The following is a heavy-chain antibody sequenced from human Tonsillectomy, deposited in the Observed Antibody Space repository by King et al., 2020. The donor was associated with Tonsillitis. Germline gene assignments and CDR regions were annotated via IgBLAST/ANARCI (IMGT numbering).Heavy chain of an antibody. J-gene: IGHJ4*02. D-gene: IGHD4-17*01. CDR2: IYYSGST. V-gene: IGHV4-39*07. CDR3: ARRGYGDPLFDY. CDR1: GGSISSRSYY. Sequence: QLQLQESGPGPVKPSETLSLTCTVSGGSISSRSYYWGWIRQPPGKGLEWIGTIYYSGSTYYNPSLKSRVTISVDTSKNQFSLKLSSVTAADTAVYYCARRGYGDPLFDYWGQGTLVTVSS.